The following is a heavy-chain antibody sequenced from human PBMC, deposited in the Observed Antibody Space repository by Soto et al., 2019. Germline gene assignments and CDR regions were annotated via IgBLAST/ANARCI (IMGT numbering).Heavy chain of an antibody. CDR2: TYYGSKWKN. V-gene: IGHV6-1*01. CDR1: GDSVASNRAT. Sequence: SQTLSLTCVISGDSVASNRATWNWVRQSPSRGLEWLGRTYYGSKWKNDYALSVNSRITINPDTSKNQLSLQLSSVTPDDTAIYYCVRGVDSSFDYWGRGTPAPVSS. D-gene: IGHD6-13*01. CDR3: VRGVDSSFDY. J-gene: IGHJ4*02.